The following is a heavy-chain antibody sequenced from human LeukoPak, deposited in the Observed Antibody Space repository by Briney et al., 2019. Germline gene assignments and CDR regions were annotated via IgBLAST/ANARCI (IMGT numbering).Heavy chain of an antibody. J-gene: IGHJ3*02. V-gene: IGHV4-61*05. CDR2: IYYSGST. D-gene: IGHD3-3*01. Sequence: PSETLSLTCTVSGGSISSSSYYWGWIRQPPGKGLEWIGYIYYSGSTNYNPSLKSRVTISVDTSKNQFSLKLSSVTAADTAVFYCARVASGYDVFDIWGQGTMVTVSS. CDR1: GGSISSSSYY. CDR3: ARVASGYDVFDI.